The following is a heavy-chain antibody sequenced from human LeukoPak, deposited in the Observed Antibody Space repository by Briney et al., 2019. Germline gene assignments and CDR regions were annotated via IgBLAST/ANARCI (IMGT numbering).Heavy chain of an antibody. Sequence: GRSLRLSCAASGFTFDDYAMHWVRQAPGKGLEWVSGISWNSGSIGYADSVKDRFTISRDNAKNSLYLQMNSLRAEDMALYYCAKGGYCSGGSCLDAFDIWGQGTMVTVSS. D-gene: IGHD2-15*01. J-gene: IGHJ3*02. CDR1: GFTFDDYA. CDR3: AKGGYCSGGSCLDAFDI. V-gene: IGHV3-9*03. CDR2: ISWNSGSI.